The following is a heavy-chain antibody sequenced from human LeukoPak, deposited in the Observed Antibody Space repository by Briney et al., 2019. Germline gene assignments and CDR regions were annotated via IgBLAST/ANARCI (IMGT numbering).Heavy chain of an antibody. V-gene: IGHV3-23*01. Sequence: GGSLRLSCAASGFTFSSYAMGWVRQAPGKGLEWVSAISGSGGSTYYADSVKGRFTISRDNSKNTLYLQMNSLRAEDTAVYYCAKDVSAYYDFWSGYKAHESAFDIWGQGTMVTVSS. CDR2: ISGSGGST. J-gene: IGHJ3*02. CDR3: AKDVSAYYDFWSGYKAHESAFDI. CDR1: GFTFSSYA. D-gene: IGHD3-3*01.